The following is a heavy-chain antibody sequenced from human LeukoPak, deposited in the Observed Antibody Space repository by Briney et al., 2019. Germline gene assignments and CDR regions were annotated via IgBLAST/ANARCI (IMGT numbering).Heavy chain of an antibody. CDR3: ARDRIYGDY. V-gene: IGHV4-61*01. D-gene: IGHD4-17*01. CDR2: IYYSGST. J-gene: IGHJ4*02. Sequence: SETLSLTCTVSGGSVSSGSYYWSWIRQPPGKGLEWIGYIYYSGSTNYNPSLKSRVTISVDTSKNQFSLKLSSVTAADTAVYYCARDRIYGDYWGQGTLVIVSA. CDR1: GGSVSSGSYY.